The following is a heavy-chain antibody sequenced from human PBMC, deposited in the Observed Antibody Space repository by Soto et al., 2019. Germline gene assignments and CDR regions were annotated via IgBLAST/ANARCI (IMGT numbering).Heavy chain of an antibody. J-gene: IGHJ6*02. Sequence: GGSLRLSCAASGFIVSSNYMSWVRQAPGKGLEWVSVIYSGGSANYADSVKGRFTTSRDDSKNTLYLQMNSLRAEDTAVYYCVRDDYGLDVWGRGTAVTVSS. CDR1: GFIVSSNY. CDR2: IYSGGSA. V-gene: IGHV3-53*01. CDR3: VRDDYGLDV.